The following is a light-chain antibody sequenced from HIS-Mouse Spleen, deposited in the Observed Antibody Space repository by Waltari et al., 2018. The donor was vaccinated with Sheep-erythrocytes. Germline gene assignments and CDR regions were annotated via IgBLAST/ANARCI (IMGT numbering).Light chain of an antibody. Sequence: AIRMTQSPSSLSASTGDRVTITCRASQGISSYLAWYKQKPGKAPKLLIYAASTLQSGVPSRFSSSGSGTDFTLTISCLQSEDFATYYCQQYYSYPYTFGQGTKPEIK. CDR1: QGISSY. V-gene: IGKV1-8*01. CDR2: AAS. J-gene: IGKJ2*01. CDR3: QQYYSYPYT.